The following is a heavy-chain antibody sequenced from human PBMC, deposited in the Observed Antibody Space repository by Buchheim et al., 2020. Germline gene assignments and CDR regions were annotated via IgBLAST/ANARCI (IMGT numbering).Heavy chain of an antibody. D-gene: IGHD3-9*01. Sequence: QLQLQESGPGLVKPSETLSLTCTVSGGSISSSSYYWGWIRQPPGKGLEWIGSIYYSGSTYYNPSLKSRVPISVDTSKNQFSLKLSSVTAADTAVYYCARVETYYDILTGYPTSYGMDVWGQGTT. CDR3: ARVETYYDILTGYPTSYGMDV. CDR1: GGSISSSSYY. CDR2: IYYSGST. V-gene: IGHV4-39*01. J-gene: IGHJ6*02.